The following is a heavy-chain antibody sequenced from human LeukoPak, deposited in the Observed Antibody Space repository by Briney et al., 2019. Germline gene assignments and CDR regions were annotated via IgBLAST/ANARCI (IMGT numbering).Heavy chain of an antibody. D-gene: IGHD6-19*01. CDR2: ISSSSSYI. V-gene: IGHV3-21*01. CDR1: GFTFSSYS. J-gene: IGHJ5*02. Sequence: PGGSLRLSCAASGFTFSSYSMNWVRQAPGKGLEWVSSISSSSSYIYYADSVKGRFTISRDNAKNSLYLQMNSLRAEDTAVYYCARDLGDSSGWYEVWFDPWGQGTLVTVSS. CDR3: ARDLGDSSGWYEVWFDP.